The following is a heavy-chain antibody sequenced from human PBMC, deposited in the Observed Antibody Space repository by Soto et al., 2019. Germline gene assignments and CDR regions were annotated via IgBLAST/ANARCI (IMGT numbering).Heavy chain of an antibody. CDR3: ARDGGDCSSTSCFGYGGYYYYYMDV. CDR2: ISAYNGNT. D-gene: IGHD2-2*01. CDR1: GYTFTSYG. J-gene: IGHJ6*03. Sequence: QVQLVQSGAEVKKPGASVKVSCKASGYTFTSYGISWVRQAPGQGLEWMGWISAYNGNTNYAQKLQGRVTMTTDTPTSTAYMELRSLRSDDPAVYYCARDGGDCSSTSCFGYGGYYYYYMDVWGKGTTVTVSS. V-gene: IGHV1-18*01.